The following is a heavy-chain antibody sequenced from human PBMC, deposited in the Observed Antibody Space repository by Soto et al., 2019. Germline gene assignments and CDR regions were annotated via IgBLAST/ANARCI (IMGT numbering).Heavy chain of an antibody. CDR3: ARDTGDGTVDF. CDR1: GYTFSSYA. Sequence: QVHLVQSGAEVRKPGASVKVSCKASGYTFSSYAMHWVRQAPGQRLEWMGWINAGYGNTKSSQTFEDRVTISGDTSARTAYMELTSLRSEDTAVYCCARDTGDGTVDFWGQGTLVTVSS. J-gene: IGHJ4*02. D-gene: IGHD7-27*01. V-gene: IGHV1-3*01. CDR2: INAGYGNT.